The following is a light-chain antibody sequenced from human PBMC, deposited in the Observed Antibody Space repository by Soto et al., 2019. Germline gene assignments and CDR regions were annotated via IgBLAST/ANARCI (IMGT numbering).Light chain of an antibody. Sequence: EMVMTQSPDTLSVSPGERATLSCRASQSVGSNLAWYQQKPGQAPRLLIYAASARATGVPDRFSGSGSGTEFTLTISSLQPEDVATYYCQQYNTYSGTFGQGTKVDI. V-gene: IGKV3-15*01. CDR2: AAS. CDR3: QQYNTYSGT. CDR1: QSVGSN. J-gene: IGKJ1*01.